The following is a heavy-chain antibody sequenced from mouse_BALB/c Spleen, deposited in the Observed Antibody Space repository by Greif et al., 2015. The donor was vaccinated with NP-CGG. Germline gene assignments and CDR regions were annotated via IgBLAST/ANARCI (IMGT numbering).Heavy chain of an antibody. Sequence: QVQLKQSGPELVKPGASVKISCKASGYTFTDYYINWVKQKPGQGLEWIGWIYPGSGNTKYNEKFKGKATLTVDTSSSTAYMQLSSLTSEDTAVYFCARRTGTEAVDYWGQGTSVTVSS. D-gene: IGHD4-1*01. CDR1: GYTFTDYY. CDR2: IYPGSGNT. J-gene: IGHJ4*01. V-gene: IGHV1-84*02. CDR3: ARRTGTEAVDY.